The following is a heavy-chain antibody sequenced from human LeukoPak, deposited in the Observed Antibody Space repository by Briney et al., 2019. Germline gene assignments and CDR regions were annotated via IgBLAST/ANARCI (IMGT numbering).Heavy chain of an antibody. V-gene: IGHV4-34*01. J-gene: IGHJ4*02. Sequence: SETLSLTCAVYGGSFSGYYWSWIRQPPGKGLEWIGEINHSGSTNYNPSLKSRVTISVDTSKNQFSLKLSSVTAADTAVYYCARIRVGWNYRLTNYFDYWGQGTLVTVSS. D-gene: IGHD1-7*01. CDR1: GGSFSGYY. CDR2: INHSGST. CDR3: ARIRVGWNYRLTNYFDY.